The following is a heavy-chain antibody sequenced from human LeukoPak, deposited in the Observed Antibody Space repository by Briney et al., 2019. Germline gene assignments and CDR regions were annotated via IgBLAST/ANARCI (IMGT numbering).Heavy chain of an antibody. CDR1: GGSISTYY. Sequence: SETLSLTCNVSGGSISTYYWSWIRQPPGKGLEWIGYIYHSGSTKYNPSLKSRVTISVDTSKNQFSLKLSSVTAADTAVYYCARARGGYWYFDLWGRGTLVTVSS. CDR3: ARARGGYWYFDL. J-gene: IGHJ2*01. V-gene: IGHV4-59*01. D-gene: IGHD3-16*01. CDR2: IYHSGST.